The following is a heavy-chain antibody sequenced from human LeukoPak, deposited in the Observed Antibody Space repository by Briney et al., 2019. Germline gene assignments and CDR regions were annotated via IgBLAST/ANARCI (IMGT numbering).Heavy chain of an antibody. CDR3: AIGSAYYDFWSGYYYWFDP. CDR1: GYTFTGCY. D-gene: IGHD3-3*01. Sequence: GASVKVSCKASGYTFTGCYMHWVRQAPGQGLEWMGWINPNSGGTNYAQKFQGRVTMTRDTSISTAYMELSRLRSDDTAVYYCAIGSAYYDFWSGYYYWFDPWGQGTLVTVSS. CDR2: INPNSGGT. J-gene: IGHJ5*02. V-gene: IGHV1-2*02.